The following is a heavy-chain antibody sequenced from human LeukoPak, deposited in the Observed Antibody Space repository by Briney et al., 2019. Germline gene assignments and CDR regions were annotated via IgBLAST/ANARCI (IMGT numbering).Heavy chain of an antibody. D-gene: IGHD3-3*01. V-gene: IGHV3-23*01. CDR3: AKGELSGYRDYYYYYYMDV. CDR2: ISGSGGST. J-gene: IGHJ6*03. Sequence: GGSLRLSCAASGFTFSSYGMHWVRQAPGKGLEWVSAISGSGGSTYYADSVKGRFTISRDNSKNTLYLQMNSLRAEDTAVYYCAKGELSGYRDYYYYYYMDVWGKGTTVTVSS. CDR1: GFTFSSYG.